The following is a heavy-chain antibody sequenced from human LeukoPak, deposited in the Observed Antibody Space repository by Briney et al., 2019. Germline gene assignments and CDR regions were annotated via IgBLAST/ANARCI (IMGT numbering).Heavy chain of an antibody. CDR2: ISYTGST. V-gene: IGHV4-59*01. J-gene: IGHJ4*02. CDR1: GGSISGYY. D-gene: IGHD3-22*01. CDR3: AREGDYDSGGYSTFDY. Sequence: SETLSLTFTVSGGSISGYYWRWIRQPPGKGLEWIGYISYTGSTKYNPSLESRVTISVDTSKKQFALNLSSVTAADTAVYYCAREGDYDSGGYSTFDYWGQGTLVTVSS.